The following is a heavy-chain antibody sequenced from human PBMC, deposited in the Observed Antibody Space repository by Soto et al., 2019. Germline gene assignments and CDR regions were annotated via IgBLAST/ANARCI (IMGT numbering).Heavy chain of an antibody. Sequence: ASVKVSCKASGYTFTVYYMHWVLQAPGRGLEWMGWINPNSGGTNYAQKFQGWVTMTRDTSISTAYMELSRLRSDDTAVYYCAREMVEQQLILAGAFDIWGQGTMVTVS. V-gene: IGHV1-2*04. CDR3: AREMVEQQLILAGAFDI. J-gene: IGHJ3*02. D-gene: IGHD6-13*01. CDR1: GYTFTVYY. CDR2: INPNSGGT.